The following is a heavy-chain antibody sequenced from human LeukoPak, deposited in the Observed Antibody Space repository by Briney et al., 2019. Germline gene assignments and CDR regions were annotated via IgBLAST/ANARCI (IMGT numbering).Heavy chain of an antibody. Sequence: PGGSLRLSCAASGFTFSSYGMHWVRQAPGKGLEWVAVISYDGSNKYYADSVKGRFTISRDNSKNTLYLQMNSLRAADTAVYYCAKDSLGGVVPAALNFDYRGQGTLVTVSP. CDR1: GFTFSSYG. V-gene: IGHV3-30*18. CDR3: AKDSLGGVVPAALNFDY. CDR2: ISYDGSNK. J-gene: IGHJ4*02. D-gene: IGHD2-2*01.